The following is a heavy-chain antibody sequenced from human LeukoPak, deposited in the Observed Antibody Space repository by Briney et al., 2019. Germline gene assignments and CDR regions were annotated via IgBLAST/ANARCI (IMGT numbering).Heavy chain of an antibody. D-gene: IGHD2-21*02. Sequence: GGSLRLSCAASGFTFSSYAMSWVRQAPGKGMEWVSAISGSGGSTYYADSVKGRFTISRDNSKNTPYLQMNSLRAEDTAVYYRPKDRPILAYCGGDCWGAFDIWGQGTMVTVSS. V-gene: IGHV3-23*01. J-gene: IGHJ3*02. CDR2: ISGSGGST. CDR3: PKDRPILAYCGGDCWGAFDI. CDR1: GFTFSSYA.